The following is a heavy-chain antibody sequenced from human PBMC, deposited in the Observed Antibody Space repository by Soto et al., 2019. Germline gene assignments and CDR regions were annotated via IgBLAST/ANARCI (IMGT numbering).Heavy chain of an antibody. V-gene: IGHV6-1*01. Sequence: PSQTLSLTCAISGDSVSSSSVTWNWIRQSPSRGLEWLGRAYYRSKWYNDYAESVKSRITINPDTSKNQFSLHLNSVTPEDTAVYYCVRLIGNSWLDFWGQETLVTVPS. J-gene: IGHJ5*01. D-gene: IGHD1-26*01. CDR3: VRLIGNSWLDF. CDR2: AYYRSKWYN. CDR1: GDSVSSSSVT.